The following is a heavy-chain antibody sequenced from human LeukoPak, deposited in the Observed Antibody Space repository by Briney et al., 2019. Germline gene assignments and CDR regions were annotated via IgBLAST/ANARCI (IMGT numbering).Heavy chain of an antibody. Sequence: GGSLRLSCAASGFTFSSYGMHWVRQAPGKGLEWVAVISYDGSNKYYADSVKGRFTISRDNSKNTLYLQMNSLRAEDTAVYYCAKDGPDTAYSLMDVWGQGTTVTVSS. J-gene: IGHJ6*02. CDR1: GFTFSSYG. D-gene: IGHD5-18*01. V-gene: IGHV3-30*18. CDR2: ISYDGSNK. CDR3: AKDGPDTAYSLMDV.